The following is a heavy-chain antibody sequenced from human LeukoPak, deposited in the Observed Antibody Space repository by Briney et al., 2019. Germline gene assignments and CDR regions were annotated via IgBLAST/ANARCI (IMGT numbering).Heavy chain of an antibody. CDR2: INPNSGGT. D-gene: IGHD2-21*02. CDR1: GYTFTGYY. J-gene: IGHJ4*02. CDR3: ARDPAYCGGDCYSDY. Sequence: ASLKVSCKASGYTFTGYYMHWVRQAPGQGLEWMGWINPNSGGTNYAQKFQGRVTMTRDTSISTAYMELSRLRSDDTAVYYCARDPAYCGGDCYSDYWGQGTLVTVSS. V-gene: IGHV1-2*02.